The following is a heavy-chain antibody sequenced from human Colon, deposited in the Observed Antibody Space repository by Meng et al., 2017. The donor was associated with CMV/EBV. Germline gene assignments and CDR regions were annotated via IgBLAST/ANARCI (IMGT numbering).Heavy chain of an antibody. CDR1: GFTFSSYA. CDR2: ISTGSSYI. V-gene: IGHV3-21*01. CDR3: AREVVPGRRMDV. Sequence: GESLKISCAASGFTFSSYAMHWVRQAPGKGLEWVASISTGSSYIYYADSLKGRFTISRDNAKDSLYLQIDSLRAEDTGVYYCAREVVPGRRMDVWGQGTTVTVSS. J-gene: IGHJ6*02. D-gene: IGHD6-6*01.